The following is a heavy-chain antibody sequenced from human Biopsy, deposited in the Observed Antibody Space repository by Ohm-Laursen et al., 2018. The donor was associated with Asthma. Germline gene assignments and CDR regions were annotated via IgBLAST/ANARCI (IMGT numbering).Heavy chain of an antibody. CDR1: GFTFRRYW. CDR2: INDDGTST. D-gene: IGHD4-17*01. V-gene: IGHV3-74*01. CDR3: AKAIHGDPVDAFDI. Sequence: SLRLSCTASGFTFRRYWMHWVRQAPGKGLVWVSRINDDGTSTTYADSVTGRFTISRDNAKNMLYLQMKSLGAEDTAVYYCAKAIHGDPVDAFDIWGQGTMVTVSS. J-gene: IGHJ3*02.